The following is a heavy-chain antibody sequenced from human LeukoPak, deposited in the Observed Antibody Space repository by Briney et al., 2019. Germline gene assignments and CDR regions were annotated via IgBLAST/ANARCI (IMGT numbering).Heavy chain of an antibody. J-gene: IGHJ4*02. D-gene: IGHD3-22*01. CDR2: VSSNGAKT. CDR3: AKGNPSSITMIVVVISEFDY. Sequence: GGSLRLSCAASGFTFSSYAITWVRQAPGKGLEWVSAVSSNGAKTYYADSVKGRFTISRDNYKNMVFLQMNSLRAEDTAVYYCAKGNPSSITMIVVVISEFDYWGQGTLVTVSS. CDR1: GFTFSSYA. V-gene: IGHV3-23*01.